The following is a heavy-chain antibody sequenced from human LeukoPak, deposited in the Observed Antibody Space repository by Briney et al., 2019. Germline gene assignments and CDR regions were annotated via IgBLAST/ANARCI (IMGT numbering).Heavy chain of an antibody. Sequence: GGSLRLSCAASGFSFSEHWMTWVRLAPGKGLEWVADIKKDGSEKQQVDSVKGRFTISRDNAKNSLYLQMNSLRAEDTAVYYCARFSVVTVNNCFDYWGQGTLVTVSS. CDR1: GFSFSEHW. CDR2: IKKDGSEK. D-gene: IGHD4-11*01. CDR3: ARFSVVTVNNCFDY. V-gene: IGHV3-7*03. J-gene: IGHJ4*02.